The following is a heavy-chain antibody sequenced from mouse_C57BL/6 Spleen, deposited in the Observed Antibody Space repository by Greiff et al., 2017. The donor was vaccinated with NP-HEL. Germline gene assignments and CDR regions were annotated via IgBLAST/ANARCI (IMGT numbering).Heavy chain of an antibody. CDR2: ISSGSSTI. CDR1: GFTFSDYG. J-gene: IGHJ4*01. Sequence: EVQLVESGGGLVKPGGSLKLSCAASGFTFSDYGMHWVRQAPEKGLEWVAYISSGSSTIYYADTVKGRFTISRDHAKNTQFLQMTSLRSEDTAMYYCARPENAMDYWGQGTSVTVSS. V-gene: IGHV5-17*01. CDR3: ARPENAMDY.